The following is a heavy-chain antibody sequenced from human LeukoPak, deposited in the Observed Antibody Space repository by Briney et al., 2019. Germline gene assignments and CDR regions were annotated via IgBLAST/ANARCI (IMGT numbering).Heavy chain of an antibody. CDR3: AKKYVGAAAAPGGY. Sequence: GGSLRLSCAASGFTFSSYGMSWVRQAPGKGLEWVSAISGSGGSTYYADSVKGRFTISRDNSKNTLYLQMNSLRAEDTAVYYCAKKYVGAAAAPGGYWGQGTLVTVSS. CDR2: ISGSGGST. D-gene: IGHD6-13*01. J-gene: IGHJ4*02. CDR1: GFTFSSYG. V-gene: IGHV3-23*01.